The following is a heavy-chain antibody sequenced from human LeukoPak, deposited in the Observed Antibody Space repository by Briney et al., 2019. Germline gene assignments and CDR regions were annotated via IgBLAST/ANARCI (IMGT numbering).Heavy chain of an antibody. J-gene: IGHJ3*02. CDR2: IYYSGST. CDR1: GGSISSGDDY. CDR3: ARAGYCSGGSCYAHVFDI. V-gene: IGHV4-61*08. D-gene: IGHD2-15*01. Sequence: SQTLSLTCTVSGGSISSGDDYWSWIRQPPGKGLEWIGYIYYSGSTNYNPSLKSRVTISVDTSKNQFSLKLSSVTAADTAVYYCARAGYCSGGSCYAHVFDIWGQGTMVTVSS.